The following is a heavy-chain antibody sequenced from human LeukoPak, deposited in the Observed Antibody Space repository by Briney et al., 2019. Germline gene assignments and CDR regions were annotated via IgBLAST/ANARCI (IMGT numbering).Heavy chain of an antibody. CDR2: IYSGGST. Sequence: GGSLRLSCAASGFTVGGQYMSWVRQAPGKGLEWVSLIYSGGSTVYADSVKGRFTISRDDSKNALSLQMNSLRAEDTALYYCASLYCSSVSCYNFFDYWGQGTLVSVSS. CDR1: GFTVGGQY. V-gene: IGHV3-66*02. J-gene: IGHJ4*02. D-gene: IGHD2-2*02. CDR3: ASLYCSSVSCYNFFDY.